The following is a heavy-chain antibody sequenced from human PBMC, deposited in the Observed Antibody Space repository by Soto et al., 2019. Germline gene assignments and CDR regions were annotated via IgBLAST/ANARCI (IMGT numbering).Heavy chain of an antibody. CDR1: GFSFAAYG. J-gene: IGHJ4*02. D-gene: IGHD3-16*02. Sequence: AGGSLRLSCAASGFSFAAYGMSWVRQVSGKGLEWVSSIGSNGENTDYEDSVKGRFTISRDNAKNSLSLQMNSLRVEDTALYYCARDRYFFDSWGKGIVVTVSS. V-gene: IGHV3-20*04. CDR2: IGSNGENT. CDR3: ARDRYFFDS.